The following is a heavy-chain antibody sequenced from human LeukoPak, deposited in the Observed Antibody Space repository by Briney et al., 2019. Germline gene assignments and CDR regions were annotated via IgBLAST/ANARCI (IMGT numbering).Heavy chain of an antibody. CDR2: ISSSSSYI. Sequence: PSETLSLTCTVSGVSISTSNYYWGWIRQPPGKGLEWVSSISSSSSYIYYADSVKGRFTISRDNAKNSLYLQMNSLRAEDTAVYYCAREGTMIVGGVDWGQGTLVTVSS. V-gene: IGHV3-21*01. CDR1: GVSISTSNYY. CDR3: AREGTMIVGGVD. D-gene: IGHD3-22*01. J-gene: IGHJ4*02.